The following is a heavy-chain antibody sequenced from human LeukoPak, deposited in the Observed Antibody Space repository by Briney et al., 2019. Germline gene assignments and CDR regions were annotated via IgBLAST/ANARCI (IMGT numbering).Heavy chain of an antibody. J-gene: IGHJ4*02. D-gene: IGHD1-26*01. CDR1: GFPFNDYV. CDR2: TSADERIK. V-gene: IGHV3-30*03. CDR3: ARDPVLGAPDYLDY. Sequence: GRSLRLSCTVSGFPFNDYVIHGVRQAPGKGLEWVAVTSADERIKIYNDSVRGRFTISRDNSKNTQYLQMNSLRVEDTAVYYCARDPVLGAPDYLDYWGRGTLVSVSS.